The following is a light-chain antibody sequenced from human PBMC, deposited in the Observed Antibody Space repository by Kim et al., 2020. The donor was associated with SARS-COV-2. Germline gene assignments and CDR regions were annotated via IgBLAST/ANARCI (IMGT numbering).Light chain of an antibody. V-gene: IGKV3-20*01. J-gene: IGKJ4*01. CDR1: QSVSSSY. Sequence: PGEGATLACRAGQSVSSSYLAWYQQRPGQAPRLLIYGASSRATGIPDRFSGSGSGTDFTLTITRLEPEDFAVYYCQHYGSSPPLTFGGGTKVDIK. CDR3: QHYGSSPPLT. CDR2: GAS.